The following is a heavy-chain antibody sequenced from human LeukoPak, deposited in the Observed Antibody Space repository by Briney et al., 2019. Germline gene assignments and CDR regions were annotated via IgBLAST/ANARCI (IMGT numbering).Heavy chain of an antibody. CDR2: IDYSGST. CDR1: GGSISSYY. Sequence: SETLSLTCTVSGGSISSYYWSWIRQPPGKGLEWIGYIDYSGSTNYNPSLKSRVTISVDTSKNQFSLKLSSVTAADTAVYYCARDGGCSGGSCYSRNYYGMDVWGQGTTVTVSS. CDR3: ARDGGCSGGSCYSRNYYGMDV. J-gene: IGHJ6*02. D-gene: IGHD2-15*01. V-gene: IGHV4-59*01.